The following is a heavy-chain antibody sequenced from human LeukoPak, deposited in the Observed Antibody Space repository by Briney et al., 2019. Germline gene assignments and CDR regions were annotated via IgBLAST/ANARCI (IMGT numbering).Heavy chain of an antibody. D-gene: IGHD6-19*01. V-gene: IGHV1-2*02. Sequence: ASVKVSCKASGYTFTGYYMHWVRQAPGQGLEWMGWINPDSGGTNYAQNLQGRVTMTTDTSTRTAYMELRSLRSGDTAVYYCARWSYSSDWYFGTFDIWGQGTTVTISS. J-gene: IGHJ3*02. CDR3: ARWSYSSDWYFGTFDI. CDR2: INPDSGGT. CDR1: GYTFTGYY.